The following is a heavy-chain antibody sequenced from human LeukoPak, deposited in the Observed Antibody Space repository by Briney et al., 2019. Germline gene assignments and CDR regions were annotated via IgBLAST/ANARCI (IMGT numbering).Heavy chain of an antibody. Sequence: SETLSLTCTVSGGSISSGGYYWSWIRQHPGKGLEWIGYIYYSGSTYYNPSLKSRVTISVDTSKNQFSLKLSSVTAADTAVYYCARDTRGTRTYFDSWGQGTLVTVSS. V-gene: IGHV4-31*03. CDR2: IYYSGST. D-gene: IGHD3-10*01. J-gene: IGHJ4*02. CDR3: ARDTRGTRTYFDS. CDR1: GGSISSGGYY.